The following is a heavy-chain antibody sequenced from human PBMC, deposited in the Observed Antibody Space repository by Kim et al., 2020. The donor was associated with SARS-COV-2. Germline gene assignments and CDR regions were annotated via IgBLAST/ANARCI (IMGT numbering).Heavy chain of an antibody. V-gene: IGHV3-15*01. Sequence: AAPGKGRLTISRDDSKNTLYLQMNSPKTEDTAVYYCTTVPPQVVPAATDYWGQGTLVTVSS. J-gene: IGHJ4*02. CDR3: TTVPPQVVPAATDY. D-gene: IGHD2-2*01.